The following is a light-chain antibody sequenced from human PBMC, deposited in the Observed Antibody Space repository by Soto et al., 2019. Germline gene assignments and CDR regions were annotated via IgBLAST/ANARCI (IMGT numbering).Light chain of an antibody. CDR3: QQTYNTPYS. CDR1: QSITTY. J-gene: IGKJ2*01. V-gene: IGKV1-39*01. Sequence: DIQMTQSPSSLSASVGDRVTITCRASQSITTYLNWYQHKAGKAPKVLIYGASNLQTGVPSRFSGGGSGTDFTLTISSLQPEDFASYYCQQTYNTPYSFGQGTKLEI. CDR2: GAS.